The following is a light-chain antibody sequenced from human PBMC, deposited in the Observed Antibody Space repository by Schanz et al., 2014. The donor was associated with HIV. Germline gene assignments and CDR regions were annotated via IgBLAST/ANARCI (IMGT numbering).Light chain of an antibody. V-gene: IGKV3-11*01. J-gene: IGKJ1*01. CDR2: DAS. CDR1: QSVSGY. Sequence: ETVLTQSPATLSLSPGERATLSCRASQSVSGYLNWYQQKPGQAPRLLIYDASNRATGIPARFSGSGSGTDFTLTISRLEPEDFAVYFCQQFAFSSWTFGQGTKIEIK. CDR3: QQFAFSSWT.